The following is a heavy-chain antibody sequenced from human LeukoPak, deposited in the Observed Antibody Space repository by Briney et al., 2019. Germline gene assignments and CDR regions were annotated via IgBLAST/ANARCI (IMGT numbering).Heavy chain of an antibody. D-gene: IGHD1-14*01. CDR1: GGSVSSSAYY. CDR2: IYYSGST. J-gene: IGHJ4*02. Sequence: SETLSLTCTVSGGSVSSSAYYWGWIRQPPEKGLEWIGKIYYSGSTYYNPSLKSRVTISIDTSKNQFSLKLSSVTAADTAVYYCARDGRFPPEVLPRYFDSWGQGTLVTVSS. V-gene: IGHV4-39*07. CDR3: ARDGRFPPEVLPRYFDS.